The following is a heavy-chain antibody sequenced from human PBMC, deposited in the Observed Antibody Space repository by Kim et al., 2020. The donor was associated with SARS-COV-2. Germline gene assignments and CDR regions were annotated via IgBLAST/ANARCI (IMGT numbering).Heavy chain of an antibody. J-gene: IGHJ4*02. Sequence: GTANSAQKFQGRVTITADESTSTAYMELSSLRSEDTAVYYCARGGSYYFHWGQGTLVTVSS. CDR2: GTA. V-gene: IGHV1-69*01. CDR3: ARGGSYYFH. D-gene: IGHD1-26*01.